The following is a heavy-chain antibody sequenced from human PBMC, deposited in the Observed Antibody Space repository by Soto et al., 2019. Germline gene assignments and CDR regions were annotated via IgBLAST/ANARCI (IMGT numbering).Heavy chain of an antibody. J-gene: IGHJ3*02. Sequence: GSSVKVSCKASGGTFSCYAISWVRQAPGQGLEWMGGIIPIFGTANYAQKCQGRVTIAADESTSTAYMELSSLRSEDTAVYYCARDLKPSQTPRPFDIWGQGTRVTVSS. CDR2: IIPIFGTA. CDR1: GGTFSCYA. V-gene: IGHV1-69*13. CDR3: ARDLKPSQTPRPFDI.